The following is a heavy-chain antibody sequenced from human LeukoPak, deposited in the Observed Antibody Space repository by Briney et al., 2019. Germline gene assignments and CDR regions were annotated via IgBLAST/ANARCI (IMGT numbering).Heavy chain of an antibody. CDR3: ARPLMGAHDAFDI. CDR1: GVSVSTYY. D-gene: IGHD1-26*01. Sequence: PSETLSLTCSVSGVSVSTYYWSWIRQPAGKGLEWIGRVYISGRTNYNPSLASRVTVSLDTSKNQFSLKLSSVTAADTAVYYCARPLMGAHDAFDIWGQGTMVTVSS. CDR2: VYISGRT. J-gene: IGHJ3*02. V-gene: IGHV4-4*07.